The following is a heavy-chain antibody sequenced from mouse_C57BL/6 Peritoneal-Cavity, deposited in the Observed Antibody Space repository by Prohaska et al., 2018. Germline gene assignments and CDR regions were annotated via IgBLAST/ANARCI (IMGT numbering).Heavy chain of an antibody. V-gene: IGHV1-64*01. Sequence: QVQLQQPGAELVKPGASVKLSCKASGYTFTSYWMHWVKQRPGQSLEWIGMIHPNSGRTNYNEKFKSKATLTVDKSSSTAYMQLSSLTSEDSAVYYCAIRGYYGSSYDDYWGQGTTLTVSS. D-gene: IGHD1-1*01. J-gene: IGHJ2*01. CDR1: GYTFTSYW. CDR3: AIRGYYGSSYDDY. CDR2: IHPNSGRT.